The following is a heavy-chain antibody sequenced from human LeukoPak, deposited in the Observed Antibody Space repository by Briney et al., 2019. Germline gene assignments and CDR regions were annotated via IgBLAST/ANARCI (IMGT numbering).Heavy chain of an antibody. CDR1: GYTFTSYG. V-gene: IGHV1-18*01. CDR3: ARDWPDYYYDSSGYYYYYYYYGMDV. CDR2: ISAYNGNT. Sequence: ASVKVSCKASGYTFTSYGISWVRQAPGQGLEWMGWISAYNGNTNYAQKPQGRVTMTTDTSTSTAYMELRSLRSDDTAVYYCARDWPDYYYDSSGYYYYYYYYGMDVWGQGTTVTVSS. J-gene: IGHJ6*02. D-gene: IGHD3-22*01.